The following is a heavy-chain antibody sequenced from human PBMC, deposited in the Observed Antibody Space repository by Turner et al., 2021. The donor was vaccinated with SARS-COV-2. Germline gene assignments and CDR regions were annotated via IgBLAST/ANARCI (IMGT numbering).Heavy chain of an antibody. CDR1: GGTFTSYA. CDR3: ARFLVFDYYESRGNRGFDP. CDR2: IIPIVGTA. V-gene: IGHV1-69*01. D-gene: IGHD3-22*01. J-gene: IGHJ5*02. Sequence: QVQLVKSGAEVRKPGSSVKVACKASGGTFTSYAMTWVRQAPGQGLEWMGGIIPIVGTANDAQKFQGRVTITADESTNTVYMDLRSLRSEDTAVYYCARFLVFDYYESRGNRGFDPWGQGTLVTVSS.